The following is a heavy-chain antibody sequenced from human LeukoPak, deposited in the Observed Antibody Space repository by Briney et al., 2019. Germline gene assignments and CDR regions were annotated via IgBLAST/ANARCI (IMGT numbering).Heavy chain of an antibody. Sequence: PSETLSLTCAVYGGSFSGYYWSWIRQPPGKGLEWIGEINHSGSTNYNPSLKSRVTISVDTSKNQFSLKLSSVTAADTAVYYCARAKGGDYFGYWGQGTLVTVSS. D-gene: IGHD4-17*01. J-gene: IGHJ4*02. V-gene: IGHV4-34*01. CDR2: INHSGST. CDR1: GGSFSGYY. CDR3: ARAKGGDYFGY.